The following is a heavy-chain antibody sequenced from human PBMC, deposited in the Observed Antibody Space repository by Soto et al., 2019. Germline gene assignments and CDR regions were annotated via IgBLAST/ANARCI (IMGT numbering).Heavy chain of an antibody. CDR1: GGSITTYQ. V-gene: IGHV4-59*01. D-gene: IGHD4-17*01. Sequence: QVQLQESGPGRVKPSETLSLTCTVSGGSITTYQWSWIRQPPGKGLEWIGGYSGFTNYNPSLESRATISLHRAKHQSSLSLRSVTPADTAVYYCARAYGDYSFFFDYWGQGTLVTVSS. CDR3: ARAYGDYSFFFDY. J-gene: IGHJ4*02. CDR2: GYSGFT.